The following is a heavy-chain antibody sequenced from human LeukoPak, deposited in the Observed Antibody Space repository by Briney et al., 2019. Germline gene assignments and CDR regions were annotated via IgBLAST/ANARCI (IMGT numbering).Heavy chain of an antibody. Sequence: PSETLSPTCAVSGVSFDDYYWAWVRQTPGKGLEWIGEINHSGYTNDSPSLKSRVTLSIDTSRKQFSLNLRSVTVADAGTYYCTRMTTGHDYWGQGTPVTVSS. CDR1: GVSFDDYY. J-gene: IGHJ4*02. V-gene: IGHV4-34*01. D-gene: IGHD4-17*01. CDR3: TRMTTGHDY. CDR2: INHSGYT.